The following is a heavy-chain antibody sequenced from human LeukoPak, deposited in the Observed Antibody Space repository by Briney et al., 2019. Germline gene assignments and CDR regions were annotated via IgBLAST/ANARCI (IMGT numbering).Heavy chain of an antibody. CDR3: ARDLHSSSIAPAYYYYYGMDV. CDR1: GYTFTSYA. Sequence: ASVKVSCKASGYTFTSYAMHWVRQAPGQRLEWMGWINAGNGNTKYSQKFQGRVTITRDTSASTAYMELSSLRSEDTAVYYCARDLHSSSIAPAYYYYYGMDVWGQGTTVTVSS. V-gene: IGHV1-3*01. J-gene: IGHJ6*02. CDR2: INAGNGNT. D-gene: IGHD6-6*01.